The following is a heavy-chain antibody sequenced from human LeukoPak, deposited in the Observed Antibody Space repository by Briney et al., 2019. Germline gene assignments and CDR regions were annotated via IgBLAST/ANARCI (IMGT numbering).Heavy chain of an antibody. CDR2: IWYDGSSK. CDR1: GFTFSSYA. D-gene: IGHD6-19*01. Sequence: GGSLRLSCAASGFTFSSYAMHWVRQAPGKGLEWVAVIWYDGSSKYDADSVKGRFTISRDNSKNTLYLQMSSLRPEDTAVYYCVKDREMGSGWAYFQHWGQGTLVTVSS. V-gene: IGHV3-30*02. CDR3: VKDREMGSGWAYFQH. J-gene: IGHJ1*01.